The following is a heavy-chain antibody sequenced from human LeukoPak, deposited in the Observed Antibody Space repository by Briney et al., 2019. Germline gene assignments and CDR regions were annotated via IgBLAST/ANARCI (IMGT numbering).Heavy chain of an antibody. CDR3: ARDENRGSYSFDY. D-gene: IGHD1-26*01. V-gene: IGHV3-23*01. CDR1: GFTFSSYA. Sequence: GGSLRLSCAASGFTFSSYAMSWVRQAPGKGLEWVSAISGSGGSTYYADSVKGRFTISRDNSKNTLYLQMNSLRSEDTAVYYCARDENRGSYSFDYWGQGTLVTVSS. J-gene: IGHJ4*02. CDR2: ISGSGGST.